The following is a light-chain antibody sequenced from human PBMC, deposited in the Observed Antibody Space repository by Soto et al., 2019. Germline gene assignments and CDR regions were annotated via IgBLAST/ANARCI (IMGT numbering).Light chain of an antibody. Sequence: EIVITQAPAPLTKTPGERATLSCRASQSVSSDLAWYQQKPGQAPRLLIYGASTRATGIPARFSGSGSGTEFILTISSLQSEDFAVYYCQQYNNWPWTFGQGPRW. J-gene: IGKJ1*01. V-gene: IGKV3-15*01. CDR1: QSVSSD. CDR3: QQYNNWPWT. CDR2: GAS.